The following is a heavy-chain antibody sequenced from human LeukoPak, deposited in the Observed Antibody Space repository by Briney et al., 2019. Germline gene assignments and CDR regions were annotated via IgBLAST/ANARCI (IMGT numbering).Heavy chain of an antibody. CDR3: ARDSYRVFDY. Sequence: SGGSLRLSCAASGFIFSTYTMSWVRQAPGKGLEWVSYISSSSGTIYYADSVKGRFTISRDNAKNSLYLQMNSLRAEDTAVYYCARDSYRVFDYWGQGTLVTVSS. D-gene: IGHD3-16*02. CDR1: GFIFSTYT. CDR2: ISSSSGTI. V-gene: IGHV3-48*04. J-gene: IGHJ4*02.